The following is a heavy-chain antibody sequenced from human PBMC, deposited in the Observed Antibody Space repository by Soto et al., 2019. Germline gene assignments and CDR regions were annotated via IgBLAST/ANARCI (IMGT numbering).Heavy chain of an antibody. J-gene: IGHJ5*02. CDR2: ISASGGST. V-gene: IGHV3-23*01. CDR3: AKDPRVSFDP. CDR1: GFTFSTFA. Sequence: GGSLRLSCAASGFTFSTFAMSWVRQAPGKGLEWVSAISASGGSTYYADSVKGRFTISRDNSNNTLYLQMNSLRVEDTAVYYCAKDPRVSFDPWGQGTLVTVS.